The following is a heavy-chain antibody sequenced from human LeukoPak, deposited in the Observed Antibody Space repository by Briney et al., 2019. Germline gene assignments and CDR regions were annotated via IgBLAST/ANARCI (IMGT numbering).Heavy chain of an antibody. Sequence: AGGSLRLSCAASGFTFSTYWMSWVRQAPGEGLERVANINHNGRQTFYMDSVKGRFTISRDNSKSSLYLQLNSLRAEDTALYYCARERPAGASALEYWGQGTLVTVSS. J-gene: IGHJ4*02. CDR1: GFTFSTYW. CDR2: INHNGRQT. CDR3: ARERPAGASALEY. V-gene: IGHV3-7*01. D-gene: IGHD6-6*01.